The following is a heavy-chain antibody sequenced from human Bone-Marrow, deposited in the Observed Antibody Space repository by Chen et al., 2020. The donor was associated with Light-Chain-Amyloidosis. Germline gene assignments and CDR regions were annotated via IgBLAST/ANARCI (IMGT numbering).Heavy chain of an antibody. J-gene: IGHJ4*02. CDR1: GYTFPNYW. CDR3: ARRRDGYNFDY. Sequence: VKKPGESLKISCKGSGYTFPNYWIGWVRQMPGKGLEWMGVIYPDDSDARYSPSFEGQVTISADKSITTAYLQWRSLKASDTAMYYCARRRDGYNFDYWGQGTLVTVSS. D-gene: IGHD5-12*01. CDR2: IYPDDSDA. V-gene: IGHV5-51*01.